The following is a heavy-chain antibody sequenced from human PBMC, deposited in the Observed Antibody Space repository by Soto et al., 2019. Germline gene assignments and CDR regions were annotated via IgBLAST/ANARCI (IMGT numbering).Heavy chain of an antibody. CDR2: ISYDGSNK. CDR3: AKSGGGCISTSCYLHNWFDP. CDR1: GFTFSSYG. Sequence: QVQLVESGGGVVQPGRSLRLSCAASGFTFSSYGMHWVRQAPGKGLEWVAVISYDGSNKYYADSLKGRFIISRDNSKNTLYLQMNSLRAEDTAVYYCAKSGGGCISTSCYLHNWFDPWGQGTLVTVSS. D-gene: IGHD2-2*01. V-gene: IGHV3-30*18. J-gene: IGHJ5*02.